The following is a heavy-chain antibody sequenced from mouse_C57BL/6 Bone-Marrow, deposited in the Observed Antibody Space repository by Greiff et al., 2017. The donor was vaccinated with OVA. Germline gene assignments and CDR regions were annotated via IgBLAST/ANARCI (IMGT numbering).Heavy chain of an antibody. CDR2: SRNKANDYTT. Sequence: EVKLVESGGGLVQSGRSLRLSCAPSGFTFSDFYMEWVRQAPGKGLEWIAASRNKANDYTTEYSASVKGRFIVSRDTSQSILYLQMNALRAEDTAIYYCARDASYRGYFDVWGTGTTVTVSS. D-gene: IGHD2-12*01. CDR1: GFTFSDFY. J-gene: IGHJ1*03. V-gene: IGHV7-1*01. CDR3: ARDASYRGYFDV.